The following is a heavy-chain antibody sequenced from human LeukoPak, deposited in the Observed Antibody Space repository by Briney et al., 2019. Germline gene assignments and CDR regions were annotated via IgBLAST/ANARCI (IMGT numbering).Heavy chain of an antibody. CDR2: IIPILGIA. J-gene: IGHJ4*02. CDR1: GGTFSSYT. Sequence: SVKVSCKASGGTFSSYTISWVRQAPGQGLEWMGRIIPILGIANYAQKFQGRVTITADKSTSTAYMELSSLRSEDTAVYYCAREGGFGYDFTGFDYWGQGTLVTVSS. V-gene: IGHV1-69*04. CDR3: AREGGFGYDFTGFDY. D-gene: IGHD5-12*01.